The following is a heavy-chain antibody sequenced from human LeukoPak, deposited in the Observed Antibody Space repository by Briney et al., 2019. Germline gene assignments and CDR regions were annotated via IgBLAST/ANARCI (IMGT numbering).Heavy chain of an antibody. CDR3: AKGALSGSYFPFDY. V-gene: IGHV3-23*01. CDR1: GFTFSSYS. CDR2: ISGSGGST. J-gene: IGHJ4*02. D-gene: IGHD1-26*01. Sequence: GGSLRLSCAASGFTFSSYSMNWVRQAPGKGLEWVSAISGSGGSTYYADSVKGRFTISRDNSKNTLYLQMNSLRAEDTAVYYCAKGALSGSYFPFDYWGQGTLVTVSS.